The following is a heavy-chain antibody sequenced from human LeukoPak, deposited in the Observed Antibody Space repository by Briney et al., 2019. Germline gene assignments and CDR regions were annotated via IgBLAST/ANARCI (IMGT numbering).Heavy chain of an antibody. D-gene: IGHD3-10*01. Sequence: SVKVSCKASGGTFSSYAISWVRQAPGQGLEGMGGIIPIFGTANYAQKFQGRVTITADKSTSTAYMELSSLRSEDTAVYYCARDGSDTSGSYYRGNNWFDPWGQGTLVTVSS. J-gene: IGHJ5*02. CDR1: GGTFSSYA. CDR3: ARDGSDTSGSYYRGNNWFDP. V-gene: IGHV1-69*06. CDR2: IIPIFGTA.